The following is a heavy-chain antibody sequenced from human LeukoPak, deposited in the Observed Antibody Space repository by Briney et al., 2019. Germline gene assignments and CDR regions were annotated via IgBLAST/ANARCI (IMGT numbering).Heavy chain of an antibody. V-gene: IGHV4-4*02. J-gene: IGHJ6*02. D-gene: IGHD3-10*01. Sequence: SGTLSLTCAVSGGSISSSNWWSWVRQPPGKGLEWIGEIYHSGSTNYNPSLKSRVTISVDKSKNQFSLKLSSVTAADTAVYYCASQTGSGLYYYYGMDVWGQGTTVTVSS. CDR1: GGSISSSNW. CDR3: ASQTGSGLYYYYGMDV. CDR2: IYHSGST.